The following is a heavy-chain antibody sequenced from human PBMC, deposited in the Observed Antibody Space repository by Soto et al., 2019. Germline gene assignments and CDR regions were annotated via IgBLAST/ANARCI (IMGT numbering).Heavy chain of an antibody. CDR1: GFTFGTYS. V-gene: IGHV3-48*01. CDR2: IGYSASPV. CDR3: ARDWYYVFDY. D-gene: IGHD1-7*01. Sequence: PGGSLRLSCAASGFTFGTYSLNWVRQAPGKGLEWISYIGYSASPVSYADSVKGRFTISRDNARNSLYLQMNSLRADDTAVYYCARDWYYVFDYWGQGILVTVSS. J-gene: IGHJ4*02.